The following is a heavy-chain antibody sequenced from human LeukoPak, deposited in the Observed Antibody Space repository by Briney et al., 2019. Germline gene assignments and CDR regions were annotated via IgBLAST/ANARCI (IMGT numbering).Heavy chain of an antibody. D-gene: IGHD3-10*01. CDR1: GFTFDDYA. Sequence: GGSLRLSCVASGFTFDDYAIHWVRQAPGKGLEWVSGISWNSGSIGYADSVKGRFTISRDSAKYSLYLQMNTLRPEDTALYYCARVMDYYGSGFDFWGQGTLVTVSS. V-gene: IGHV3-9*01. CDR2: ISWNSGSI. CDR3: ARVMDYYGSGFDF. J-gene: IGHJ4*02.